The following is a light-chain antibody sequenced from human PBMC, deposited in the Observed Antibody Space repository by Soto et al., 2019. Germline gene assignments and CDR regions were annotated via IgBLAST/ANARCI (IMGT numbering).Light chain of an antibody. V-gene: IGLV2-11*01. CDR1: SSDVGGYNY. Sequence: QSALTQPRSVSWSPGQSLTISCTLSSSDVGGYNYVSWYQQHPGKAPKLMIYDVSKRPSGVPDRFSGSKSGNTASLTISGLQAEDEADYYCCSYAGSYTYVFGTGTKVTVL. J-gene: IGLJ1*01. CDR2: DVS. CDR3: CSYAGSYTYV.